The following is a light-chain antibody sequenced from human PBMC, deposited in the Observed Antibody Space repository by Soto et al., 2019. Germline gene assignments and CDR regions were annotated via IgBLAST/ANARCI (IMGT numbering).Light chain of an antibody. CDR3: QQYNFYSWT. V-gene: IGKV1-5*03. Sequence: DIQMTQSPSTLSASVGDRVTITCRASQSINSWLAWFQQKPGKALKLLIYRASSLQSGVPSRFSGSGSETEFTLTISSLQPDDFATYFCQQYNFYSWTFGQGTKV. J-gene: IGKJ1*01. CDR1: QSINSW. CDR2: RAS.